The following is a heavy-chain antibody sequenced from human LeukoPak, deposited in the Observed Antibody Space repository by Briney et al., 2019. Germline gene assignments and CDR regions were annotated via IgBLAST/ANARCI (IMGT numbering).Heavy chain of an antibody. Sequence: PGGSLRLSCAASGFNFSSYAMNWVRKAPGKGLEWVAVISYDGSNKYYADSVKGRFTISRDNSKNTLYLQMNSLRAEDTAVYYCARDKYYDSSGEAFDIWGQGTMVTVSS. J-gene: IGHJ3*02. D-gene: IGHD3-22*01. CDR3: ARDKYYDSSGEAFDI. V-gene: IGHV3-30-3*01. CDR2: ISYDGSNK. CDR1: GFNFSSYA.